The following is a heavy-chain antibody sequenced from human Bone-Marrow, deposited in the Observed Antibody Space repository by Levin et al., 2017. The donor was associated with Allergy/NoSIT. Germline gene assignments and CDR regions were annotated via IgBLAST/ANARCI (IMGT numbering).Heavy chain of an antibody. CDR2: IWYDGSNK. D-gene: IGHD5-24*01. Sequence: SCAASGFTFSSYGMHWVRQAPGKGLEWVAVIWYDGSNKYYADSVKGRFTISRDNSKNTLYLQMNSLRAEDTAVYYCARDLRMATTFDYWGQGTLVTVSS. V-gene: IGHV3-33*01. CDR3: ARDLRMATTFDY. CDR1: GFTFSSYG. J-gene: IGHJ4*02.